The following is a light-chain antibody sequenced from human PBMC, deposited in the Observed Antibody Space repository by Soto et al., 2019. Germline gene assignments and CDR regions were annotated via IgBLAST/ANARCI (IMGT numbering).Light chain of an antibody. V-gene: IGLV2-11*01. J-gene: IGLJ1*01. CDR3: CSYAGSYPIEGV. CDR1: SSDVGGYNY. CDR2: DVS. Sequence: QSALTQPRSVSGSPGQSVTISCTGTSSDVGGYNYVSWYQQHPGKAPKLLIYDVSKRPSGVPDRFSGSKSGNTTSLTISGLQDEYEADYCCCSYAGSYPIEGVFGTGTKPTVL.